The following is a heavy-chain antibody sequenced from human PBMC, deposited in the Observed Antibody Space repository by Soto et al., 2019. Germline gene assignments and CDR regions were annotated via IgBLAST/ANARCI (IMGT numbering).Heavy chain of an antibody. CDR2: IYNSGST. D-gene: IGHD3-10*01. V-gene: IGHV4-59*08. CDR1: DGSISSYY. CDR3: ASMGYHYGSGSYPLDY. J-gene: IGHJ4*02. Sequence: QVQLQESGPGLVKPSETLSLTCTVSDGSISSYYWTWIRQPPGKGLEWIGFIYNSGSTHYNPSLRSRVTISVDTSNNQFSLKLRSVTAADTAVYYCASMGYHYGSGSYPLDYWGQGTLVTVSS.